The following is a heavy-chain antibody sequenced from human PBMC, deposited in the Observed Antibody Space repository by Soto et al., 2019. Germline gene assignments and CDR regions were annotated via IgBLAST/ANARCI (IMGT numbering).Heavy chain of an antibody. CDR1: GGSISSGDYY. CDR2: IYYSGST. Sequence: KAXGTLSLTFTVSGGSISSGDYYWSWIRQPPGKGLEWIGYIYYSGSTYYNPSLKSRVTISVDTSKNQFSLKLSSVTAADTAVYYCARVKYYYDREARFDPWGQGTLVTVSS. CDR3: ARVKYYYDREARFDP. J-gene: IGHJ5*02. D-gene: IGHD3-22*01. V-gene: IGHV4-30-4*01.